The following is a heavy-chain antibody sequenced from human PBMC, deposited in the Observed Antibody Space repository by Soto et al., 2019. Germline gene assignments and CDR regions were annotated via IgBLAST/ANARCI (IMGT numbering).Heavy chain of an antibody. Sequence: GESLKISCKGSGYIFTSYWIGWVRHMPGKGLEWMGIIHGGDSNTRYSPSFQGQVTISTDKSISTAYLQWSSLKASDTAMYYCAGRGTYSSGWDYWGQGTLVTVSS. CDR1: GYIFTSYW. CDR3: AGRGTYSSGWDY. J-gene: IGHJ4*02. CDR2: IHGGDSNT. D-gene: IGHD6-19*01. V-gene: IGHV5-51*01.